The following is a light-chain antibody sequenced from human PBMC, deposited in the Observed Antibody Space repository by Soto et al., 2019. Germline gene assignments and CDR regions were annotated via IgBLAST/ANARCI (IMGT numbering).Light chain of an antibody. CDR3: CSYAGSYTYV. V-gene: IGLV1-40*01. J-gene: IGLJ1*01. Sequence: QSVLTQPPSVSGAPGQRVTISCTGNSASIGAGYDVHWYQQLPGTAPRLLIYGNNNRPSGVPDRFSGSKSGTSASLAITGLQAEDEADYYCCSYAGSYTYVFGTGTKVTVL. CDR1: SASIGAGYD. CDR2: GNN.